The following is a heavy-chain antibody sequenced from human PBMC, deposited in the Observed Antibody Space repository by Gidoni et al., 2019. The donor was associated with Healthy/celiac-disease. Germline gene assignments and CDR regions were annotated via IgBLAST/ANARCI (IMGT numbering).Heavy chain of an antibody. V-gene: IGHV3-30-3*01. CDR3: ARDGTVTTGYYYYYGMDV. D-gene: IGHD4-17*01. J-gene: IGHJ6*02. CDR2: ISYDGSNK. CDR1: GFTFSRYA. Sequence: QVQLVESGGGVVQPGRSLSLSCAASGFTFSRYAMHWVRQAPGKGLAWVAVISYDGSNKYYADSVKGRFTISRDNSKNTLYLQMNSLRAEDTAVYYCARDGTVTTGYYYYYGMDVWGQGTTVTVSS.